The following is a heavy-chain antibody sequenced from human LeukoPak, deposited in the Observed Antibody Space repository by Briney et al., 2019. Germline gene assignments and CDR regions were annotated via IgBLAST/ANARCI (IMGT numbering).Heavy chain of an antibody. Sequence: SETLSLTCTVSGGSISSGSYYWSWIRQPAGKGLEWIGRIYTSGSTNYNPSLKSRVTISVDTSKNQFSLKLSSVTAADTAVYYCARHDYGDYWVIDYWGQGTLVTVSS. D-gene: IGHD4-17*01. CDR2: IYTSGST. CDR3: ARHDYGDYWVIDY. CDR1: GGSISSGSYY. J-gene: IGHJ4*02. V-gene: IGHV4-61*02.